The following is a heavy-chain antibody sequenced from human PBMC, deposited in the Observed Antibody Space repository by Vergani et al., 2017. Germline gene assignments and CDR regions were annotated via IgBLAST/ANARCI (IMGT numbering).Heavy chain of an antibody. CDR3: AKDISGWTEYYYYCSGMDV. CDR1: GFTFDDYT. Sequence: EVQLVESGGVVVQPGGSLRLSCAASGFTFDDYTMHWVRQAPGKGLEWVSLISWDGGSTYYADSVKGRFTISRDNSKNSLYLQMNSLRTEDTALYYCAKDISGWTEYYYYCSGMDVWGQGTTVTVSS. D-gene: IGHD6-19*01. J-gene: IGHJ6*02. V-gene: IGHV3-43*01. CDR2: ISWDGGST.